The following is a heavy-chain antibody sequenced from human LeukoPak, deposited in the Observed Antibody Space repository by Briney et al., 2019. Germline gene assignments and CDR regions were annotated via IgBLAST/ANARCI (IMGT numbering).Heavy chain of an antibody. V-gene: IGHV4-39*07. CDR2: IYYTGTT. J-gene: IGHJ6*03. CDR3: ARYSNYAPTYYYMDV. CDR1: GGSISNSAYY. D-gene: IGHD4-11*01. Sequence: SETLSLTCTVSGGSISNSAYYWGWIRQPPGKGLEWIGSIYYTGTTSYNPSLKSRVTISVDTSKNQFSLKLSSVTAADTAVYYCARYSNYAPTYYYMDVWGKGTTVTVSS.